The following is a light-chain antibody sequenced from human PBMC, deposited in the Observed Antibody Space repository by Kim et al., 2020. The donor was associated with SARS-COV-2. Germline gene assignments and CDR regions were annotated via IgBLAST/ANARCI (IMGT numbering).Light chain of an antibody. CDR3: NSRDSNDNVV. CDR2: GKN. Sequence: SSELTQDPAVSVALGQTVRITCQGDSLRSYYATWYQQKPGQAPILVIYGKNNRTSGIPDRFSGSSSGNTASLTITGTQAGDEADYYCNSRDSNDNVVFGGGTKLTFL. V-gene: IGLV3-19*01. CDR1: SLRSYY. J-gene: IGLJ3*02.